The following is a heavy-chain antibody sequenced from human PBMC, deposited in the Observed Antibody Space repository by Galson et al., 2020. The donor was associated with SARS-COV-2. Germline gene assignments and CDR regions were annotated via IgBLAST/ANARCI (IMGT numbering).Heavy chain of an antibody. Sequence: KIGESLKIYCKGSGYSFTSYWIGWVRQMPGKGLEWMGIIYPGDSDTRYSPSFQGQVTISADKSISTAYLQWSSLKASDTAMYYCAISPTDCSSTSCYYYFDYWGQGTLVTVSS. CDR1: GYSFTSYW. CDR2: IYPGDSDT. V-gene: IGHV5-51*01. J-gene: IGHJ4*02. CDR3: AISPTDCSSTSCYYYFDY. D-gene: IGHD2-2*01.